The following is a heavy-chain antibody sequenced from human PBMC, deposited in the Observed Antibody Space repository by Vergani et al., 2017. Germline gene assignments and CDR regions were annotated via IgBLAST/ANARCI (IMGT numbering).Heavy chain of an antibody. J-gene: IGHJ1*01. V-gene: IGHV3-21*01. CDR3: ARGGIAAAGTAEXFQH. Sequence: EVQLVESGGGLVKPGGSLRLSCAASGFTFSSYSMNWVRQAPGKGLEWVSSISSSSSYIYYADSMKGRFTISRDNAKNSLYLQMNSLRAEDTAVYFCARGGIAAAGTAEXFQHWGQGTLVTVSS. CDR1: GFTFSSYS. CDR2: ISSSSSYI. D-gene: IGHD6-13*01.